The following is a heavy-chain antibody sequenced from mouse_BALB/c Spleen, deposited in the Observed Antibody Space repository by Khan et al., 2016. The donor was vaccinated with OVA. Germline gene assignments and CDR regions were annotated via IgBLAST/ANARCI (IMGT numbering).Heavy chain of an antibody. Sequence: QVQLQQSGPDLVKPGTSVRISCKASSYTFTTYYIHWVKQRPGQGLEWIGWIFPGNVNTKYNEKFKGKATLTADKSSSTAHMQLSSLTSEDSAVYFCARDDYFVGDAMDYWGQGSSVTVSS. CDR2: IFPGNVNT. CDR3: ARDDYFVGDAMDY. V-gene: IGHV1S56*01. D-gene: IGHD2-4*01. J-gene: IGHJ4*01. CDR1: SYTFTTYY.